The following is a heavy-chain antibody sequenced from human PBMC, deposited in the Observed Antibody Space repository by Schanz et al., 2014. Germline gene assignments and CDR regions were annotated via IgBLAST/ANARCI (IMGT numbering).Heavy chain of an antibody. V-gene: IGHV3-23*04. Sequence: EVQVVESGGGLVQPGGSLRLSCAASGFTFSSYAMTWVRQAPGMGLEWVSAISGRDGSTYYADSVRGRFTISRDNSKSTLYVEMNSLRVEDTAVYYCAKTLFPGGTQTFGNWGRGTLVTVSS. CDR1: GFTFSSYA. J-gene: IGHJ4*02. CDR3: AKTLFPGGTQTFGN. CDR2: ISGRDGST. D-gene: IGHD2-8*02.